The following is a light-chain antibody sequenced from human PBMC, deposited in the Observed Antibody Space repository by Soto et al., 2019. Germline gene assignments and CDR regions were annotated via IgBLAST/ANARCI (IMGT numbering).Light chain of an antibody. V-gene: IGLV2-14*03. J-gene: IGLJ1*01. Sequence: QSALAQPASVSGSPGQSIAISCTGTSSDVGSYNSVSWYQQYPGKAPTLMIHDVSDRHSGVSNRFSGSKSGNTASLTISGRHAEDASDYYCSSFTSSSSYVFGSGT. CDR3: SSFTSSSSYV. CDR1: SSDVGSYNS. CDR2: DVS.